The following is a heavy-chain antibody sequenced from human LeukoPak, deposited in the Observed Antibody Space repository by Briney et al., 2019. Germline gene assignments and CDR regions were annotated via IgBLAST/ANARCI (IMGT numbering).Heavy chain of an antibody. V-gene: IGHV1-2*02. Sequence: ASVKVSCKASGYTFTGYYIHWVRQAPGQGLEWMGWINPNSGGTNYAQKFQGRVTMTRDTSISTAYMELSRLRSDDTAVYYCARGRVRALNSSSQGDWFDPWGQGTLVTVSS. D-gene: IGHD6-13*01. J-gene: IGHJ5*02. CDR2: INPNSGGT. CDR1: GYTFTGYY. CDR3: ARGRVRALNSSSQGDWFDP.